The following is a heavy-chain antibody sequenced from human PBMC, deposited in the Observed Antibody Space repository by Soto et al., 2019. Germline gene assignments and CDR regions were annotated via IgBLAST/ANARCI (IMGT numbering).Heavy chain of an antibody. CDR2: ISPNTGGT. J-gene: IGHJ4*02. Sequence: QVQLVQSGAEVKKPGASVKVSCKTSGYAFTGFYIHWVRQAPGQGLEWMGWISPNTGGTSYAQKFQGRVTMTRDTSINTAYMELTRLRSDDTAVFYCARVRQPVLDYFDYWGQGTLVTVSS. V-gene: IGHV1-2*02. D-gene: IGHD3-3*01. CDR3: ARVRQPVLDYFDY. CDR1: GYAFTGFY.